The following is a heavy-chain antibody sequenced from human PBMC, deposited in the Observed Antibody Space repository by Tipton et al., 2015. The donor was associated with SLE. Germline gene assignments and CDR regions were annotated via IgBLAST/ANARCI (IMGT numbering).Heavy chain of an antibody. V-gene: IGHV4-59*11. Sequence: TLSLTCTVSGGSITSHYWSWIRQPPGKRLEWIGYIYYSGSTYYNPSLKSRVTISVDTSKTQFSLKLTSVTAADTAVYYCARVRTTVTIWGQGTLVTVSS. CDR2: IYYSGST. D-gene: IGHD4-17*01. CDR3: ARVRTTVTI. CDR1: GGSITSHY. J-gene: IGHJ4*02.